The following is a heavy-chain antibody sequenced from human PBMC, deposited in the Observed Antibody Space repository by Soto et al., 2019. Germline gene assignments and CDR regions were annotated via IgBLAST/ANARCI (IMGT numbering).Heavy chain of an antibody. CDR3: ARDQGGYYYDNTGYFFDY. D-gene: IGHD3-22*01. Sequence: EVQLVESGGGLIQPGGSLRLSCAASGFTVSSNYMSWVRQAPGNGLEWGSILYSGGSTDYADSVKGRFNISRDNSKNTLYFQMNSLRADDTAVYYCARDQGGYYYDNTGYFFDYWGQGTLVTVSS. CDR2: LYSGGST. J-gene: IGHJ4*02. V-gene: IGHV3-53*01. CDR1: GFTVSSNY.